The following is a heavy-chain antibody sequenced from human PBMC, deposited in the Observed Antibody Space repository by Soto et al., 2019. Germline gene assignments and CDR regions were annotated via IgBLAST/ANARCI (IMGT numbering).Heavy chain of an antibody. CDR3: ARGPRNWGVDY. D-gene: IGHD7-27*01. V-gene: IGHV1-8*02. J-gene: IGHJ4*02. CDR2: MNPNNGNT. Sequence: DSVKVSCKASGYTFTSYGISWVRQAPGQGLEWMGWMNPNNGNTAYAQKFQGRVTMTRDTSKSTAFMELSSLTSEDTAVYYCARGPRNWGVDYWGQGTLVTVPQ. CDR1: GYTFTSYG.